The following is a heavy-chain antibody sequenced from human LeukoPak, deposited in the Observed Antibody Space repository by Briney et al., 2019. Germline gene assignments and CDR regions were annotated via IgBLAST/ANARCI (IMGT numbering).Heavy chain of an antibody. D-gene: IGHD5-18*01. J-gene: IGHJ4*02. V-gene: IGHV3-23*01. CDR3: AKGPPRLWLYLVDY. CDR1: GFTFSSYA. Sequence: GVSLRLSCAASGFTFSSYAMSWVRQAPGKGLEWVSAISGSGGSTYYAGSVKGRFTISRDNSKNTLYLQMNSLRAEDTAVHYCAKGPPRLWLYLVDYWGQGTLVTVSS. CDR2: ISGSGGST.